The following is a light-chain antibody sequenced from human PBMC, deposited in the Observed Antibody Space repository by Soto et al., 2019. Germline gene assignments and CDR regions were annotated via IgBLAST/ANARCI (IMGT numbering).Light chain of an antibody. CDR2: LAS. V-gene: IGKV1-17*01. CDR3: LHHNSYPPV. Sequence: DIPMTQSPSSLSASVGDRVTITCRASRDITYDRAWYQQRAGKAPKRLVYLASRLESGVTSRFGGSGSGTEFTLTISSLQPEDFATYYCLHHNSYPPVFGQRTKLEIK. J-gene: IGKJ2*01. CDR1: RDITYD.